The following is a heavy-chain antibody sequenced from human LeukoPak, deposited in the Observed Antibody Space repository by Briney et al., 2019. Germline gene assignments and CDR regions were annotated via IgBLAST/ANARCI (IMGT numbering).Heavy chain of an antibody. D-gene: IGHD5-18*01. CDR2: IKKDASER. J-gene: IGHJ4*02. V-gene: IGHV3-7*01. Sequence: GGSLRLSCAASGFTFTAYWMTWVRQAPGKGLEWLASIKKDASERHYVDSVEGRFTISRDNPKNTLYLQMNSLRAEDTAAYYCARARSNTYDPHFFDHWGQGALVTVSS. CDR1: GFTFTAYW. CDR3: ARARSNTYDPHFFDH.